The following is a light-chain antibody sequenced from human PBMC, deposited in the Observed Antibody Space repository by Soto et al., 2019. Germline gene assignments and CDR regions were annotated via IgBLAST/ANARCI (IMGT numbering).Light chain of an antibody. J-gene: IGLJ1*01. CDR1: SSNIGNNA. Sequence: QSVLTQPPSVSEAPRQRGTISCSGSSSNIGNNAVNWYQQVPGQAPKIVIYYDDLLTSGVSDRFSGSKSGTSASLAISALQSDDEADYYCAAWDDSLNAYVFGPGTKVTGL. CDR2: YDD. CDR3: AAWDDSLNAYV. V-gene: IGLV1-36*01.